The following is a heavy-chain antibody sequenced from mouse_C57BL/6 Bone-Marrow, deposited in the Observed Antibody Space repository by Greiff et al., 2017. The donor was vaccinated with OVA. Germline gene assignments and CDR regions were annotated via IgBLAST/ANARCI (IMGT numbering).Heavy chain of an antibody. D-gene: IGHD2-2*01. CDR3: TGEGLLWLRREFAY. CDR1: GFTFSNYW. J-gene: IGHJ3*01. CDR2: IRLKSDNYAT. Sequence: EVKLMESGGGLVQPGGSMKLSCVASGFTFSNYWMNWVRQSPEKGLEWVAQIRLKSDNYATHYAESVKGRFTISRDDSKSSVYLQMNNLRAEDTGIYYCTGEGLLWLRREFAYWGQGTLVTVSA. V-gene: IGHV6-3*01.